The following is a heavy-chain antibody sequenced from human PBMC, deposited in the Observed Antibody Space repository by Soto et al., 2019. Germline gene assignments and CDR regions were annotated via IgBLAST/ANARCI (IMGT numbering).Heavy chain of an antibody. D-gene: IGHD4-4*01. J-gene: IGHJ6*02. V-gene: IGHV4-31*03. Sequence: QVQLQESGPGLVKPSQTLSLTCTVSGGSIRNSGYYWSWIRQLPGKGLEWIGFISYSGSTDYAPSPKSRVIMSVDTSKNQFSLNLSSVTAADTAVYYCGRDAVTNRDFYYYGMDVWGRGTTVTVSS. CDR1: GGSIRNSGYY. CDR2: ISYSGST. CDR3: GRDAVTNRDFYYYGMDV.